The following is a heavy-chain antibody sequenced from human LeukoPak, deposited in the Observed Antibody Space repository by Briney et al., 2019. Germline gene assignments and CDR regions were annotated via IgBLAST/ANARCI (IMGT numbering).Heavy chain of an antibody. CDR2: ISGSGTYM. D-gene: IGHD3-10*01. V-gene: IGHV3-21*01. CDR3: ARDYYFASGTPHAFDI. CDR1: GFTFSSYN. J-gene: IGHJ3*02. Sequence: GGSLRLSCAASGFTFSSYNMNWVRQAPGKGLGWVSSISGSGTYMFYPDSVKGRFTISRDNARNSLYLQMSSLRAEDTAVYYCARDYYFASGTPHAFDIWGQGTMVTVSS.